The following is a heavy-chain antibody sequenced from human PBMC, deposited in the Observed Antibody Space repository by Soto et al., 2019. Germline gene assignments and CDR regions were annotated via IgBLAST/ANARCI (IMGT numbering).Heavy chain of an antibody. Sequence: PGESLKISCKGSGYTFTTYWIGWVRQVPGKGLEWMGVIYPGDSDTIYSPSFQGQVTLSADKSISTAYLQWRSLQASDTAMYYCVRRPGCSTTTCYRELDYWGQGTLVTVS. CDR1: GYTFTTYW. D-gene: IGHD2-2*01. CDR2: IYPGDSDT. CDR3: VRRPGCSTTTCYRELDY. V-gene: IGHV5-51*01. J-gene: IGHJ4*02.